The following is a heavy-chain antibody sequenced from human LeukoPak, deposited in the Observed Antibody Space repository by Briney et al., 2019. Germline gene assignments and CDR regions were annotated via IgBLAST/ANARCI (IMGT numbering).Heavy chain of an antibody. Sequence: SQTLSLTCTVSGGSISSGSYYWSWIRQPAGKGLEWIGRIYTSGSTNYNPPLKSRVTISVDTSKNQFSLKLSSVTAADTAVYYCARGPYCSGGSCYFSYWGQGTLVTVSS. CDR3: ARGPYCSGGSCYFSY. V-gene: IGHV4-61*02. CDR1: GGSISSGSYY. CDR2: IYTSGST. D-gene: IGHD2-15*01. J-gene: IGHJ4*02.